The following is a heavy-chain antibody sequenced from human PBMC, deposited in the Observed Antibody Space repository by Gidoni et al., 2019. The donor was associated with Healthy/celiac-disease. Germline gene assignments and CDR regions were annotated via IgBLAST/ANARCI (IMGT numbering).Heavy chain of an antibody. V-gene: IGHV4-59*01. CDR3: ARGGLDVVVVAATYDAFDI. CDR1: GGSISSYY. D-gene: IGHD2-15*01. Sequence: QVQLQESGPGLVKPSETLSLTCTVSGGSISSYYWSWIRQPPGKGLEWIGYIYYSGSTNYNPSLKSRVTISVDTSKNQFSLKLSSVTAADTAVYYCARGGLDVVVVAATYDAFDIWGQGTMVTVSS. J-gene: IGHJ3*02. CDR2: IYYSGST.